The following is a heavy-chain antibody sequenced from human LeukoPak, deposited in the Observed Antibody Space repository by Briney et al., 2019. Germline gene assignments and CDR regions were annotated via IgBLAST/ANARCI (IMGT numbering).Heavy chain of an antibody. D-gene: IGHD6-6*01. V-gene: IGHV4-38-2*02. Sequence: SETLSLTCTVSGYSISSDYYWGWIRQPPGKGLEWIGSIYHSGSTYYNPSLKSRVTISVDTSKNQFSLKLSSVTAADTAVYYCARDLGIAARPDYWGQGTLVTVSS. J-gene: IGHJ4*02. CDR1: GYSISSDYY. CDR3: ARDLGIAARPDY. CDR2: IYHSGST.